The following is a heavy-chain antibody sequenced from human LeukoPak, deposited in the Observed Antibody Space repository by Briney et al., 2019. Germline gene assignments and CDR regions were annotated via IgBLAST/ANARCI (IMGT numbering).Heavy chain of an antibody. V-gene: IGHV4-34*01. CDR1: GGSFSGYY. CDR2: INHSGST. Sequence: SETLSLTCAVYGGSFSGYYWSWIRQPPGKGLEWIGEINHSGSTNYNPSLKSRVSISVDTSKSQFSLNLRSVTAADTAMYYCARATRVRGANYMDVWGKGTTVTISS. D-gene: IGHD3-10*01. CDR3: ARATRVRGANYMDV. J-gene: IGHJ6*03.